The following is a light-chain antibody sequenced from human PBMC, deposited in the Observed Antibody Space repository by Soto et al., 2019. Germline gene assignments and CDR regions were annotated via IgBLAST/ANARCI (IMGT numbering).Light chain of an antibody. V-gene: IGLV1-40*01. J-gene: IGLJ2*01. Sequence: QSALTQTPSVSGAPGQKITMSCTGSSSNIGAGYDVHWYQQLPGAAPRLLIYADNNRPSGVPDRFSASNSGTSASLAITGLQGEDEAVYYCQSYDTSLSGVIFGAGTKPPS. CDR2: ADN. CDR3: QSYDTSLSGVI. CDR1: SSNIGAGYD.